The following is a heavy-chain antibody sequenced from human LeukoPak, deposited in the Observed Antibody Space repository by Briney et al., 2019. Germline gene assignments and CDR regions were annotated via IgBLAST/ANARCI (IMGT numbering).Heavy chain of an antibody. CDR2: INHSGYT. D-gene: IGHD4-17*01. J-gene: IGHJ4*02. Sequence: SETLSLTCAVSGVSFNDCYWSWVRQTPGKGLEWIGEINHSGYTNDSPSLKSRVTLSIDTSRKQFSLNLRSVTVADTGIYYCTRIRTGQPYWGQGTLVTVSS. CDR1: GVSFNDCY. CDR3: TRIRTGQPY. V-gene: IGHV4-34*01.